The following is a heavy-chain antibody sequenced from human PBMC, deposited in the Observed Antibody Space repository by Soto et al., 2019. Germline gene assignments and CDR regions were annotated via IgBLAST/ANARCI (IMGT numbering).Heavy chain of an antibody. J-gene: IGHJ3*02. CDR1: GFTFSSYD. V-gene: IGHV3-23*01. Sequence: GGSLRLSCAASGFTFSSYDMSWVRQAPGKGLEWVSGISGSGGSTYYAEYVMGRFTISRDNSKNELYLKMNSLRAEDAGVYDCAKDLTAAAGSDAFDIWGHGTMVTVSS. CDR3: AKDLTAAAGSDAFDI. CDR2: ISGSGGST. D-gene: IGHD6-13*01.